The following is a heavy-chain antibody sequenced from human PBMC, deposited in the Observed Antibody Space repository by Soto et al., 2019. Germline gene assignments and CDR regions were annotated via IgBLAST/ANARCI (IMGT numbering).Heavy chain of an antibody. D-gene: IGHD6-13*01. V-gene: IGHV2-26*01. CDR3: ARTWQLLHYSAMDV. CDR1: GFSRKNARVG. Sequence: VTLKESGPVLVKPTETLTLTCTVSGFSRKNARVGMTWFRQPPGKALEWLAVIFSNDEKSYSTSLKSRLTTSTDTSKSQVVLTMSNLVPLDTGNYFCARTWQLLHYSAMDVWGQGPTVTVSS. CDR2: IFSNDEK. J-gene: IGHJ6*02.